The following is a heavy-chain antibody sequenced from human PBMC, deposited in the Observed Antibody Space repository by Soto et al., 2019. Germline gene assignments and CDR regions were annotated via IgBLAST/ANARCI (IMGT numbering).Heavy chain of an antibody. CDR3: ARVWTTVTNWFDP. V-gene: IGHV4-4*02. CDR2: IYHSGST. J-gene: IGHJ5*02. Sequence: SETLSLTCAVSGGSISSSNWWSWVRQPPGKGLEWIGEIYHSGSTNYNPSLKSRVTISVDKSKNQFSLKLSSVTAADTAVYYCARVWTTVTNWFDPWGQGTLVTSPQ. D-gene: IGHD4-17*01. CDR1: GGSISSSNW.